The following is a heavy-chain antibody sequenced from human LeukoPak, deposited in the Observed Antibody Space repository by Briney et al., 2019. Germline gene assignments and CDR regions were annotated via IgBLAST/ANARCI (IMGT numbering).Heavy chain of an antibody. D-gene: IGHD3-22*01. CDR2: IHWNGGST. V-gene: IGHV3-20*04. CDR1: GFTFDDSG. J-gene: IGHJ4*02. CDR3: ARDQHDSSGYYYKSRPDY. Sequence: PGGSLRLSCAASGFTFDDSGMSWVRQAPGKGLEWVSGIHWNGGSTGYADSVKGRCTISRGNAKNSLYLQMNSLRAEDTALYYCARDQHDSSGYYYKSRPDYWGQGTLVTVSS.